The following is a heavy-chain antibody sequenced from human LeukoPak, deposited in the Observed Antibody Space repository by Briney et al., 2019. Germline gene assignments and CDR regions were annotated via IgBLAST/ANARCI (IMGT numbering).Heavy chain of an antibody. CDR2: ISGSGGST. CDR3: AKDPKTSVTSYYFDY. CDR1: GFTFSSYA. V-gene: IGHV3-23*01. D-gene: IGHD4-17*01. J-gene: IGHJ4*02. Sequence: PAGSLRLSCAASGFTFSSYAMSWVRQAPGKGLEWVSAISGSGGSTYYADSVKGRFTISKDNSKNTLYLQMNSLRAGDTAVYYCAKDPKTSVTSYYFDYWGQGTLVTVSS.